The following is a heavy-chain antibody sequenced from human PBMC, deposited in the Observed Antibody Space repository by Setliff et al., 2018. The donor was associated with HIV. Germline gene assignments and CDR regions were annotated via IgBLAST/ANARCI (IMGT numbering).Heavy chain of an antibody. J-gene: IGHJ4*02. CDR1: AASISSYY. CDR2: IYYSGST. V-gene: IGHV4-59*04. Sequence: TSETLSLTCTVSAASISSYYWTWIRQPPGKGLEWIGSIYYSGSTYYNPSLKSRVTISVDASRNQFSLTVSSVTAADTAVYYCAREIPYSYGGRGHPLWGQGTLVTVSS. CDR3: AREIPYSYGGRGHPL. D-gene: IGHD3-22*01.